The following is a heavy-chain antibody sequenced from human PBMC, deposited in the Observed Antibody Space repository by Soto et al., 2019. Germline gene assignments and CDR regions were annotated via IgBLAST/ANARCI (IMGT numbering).Heavy chain of an antibody. J-gene: IGHJ5*02. Sequence: PGGSLRLSCAASGFTFSSYAMSWVRQAPGKGLEWVSAISGSGGSTYYADSVKGRFTISRDNSKNTLYLQMNSLRAEDTAVYYCAKEGHYDFWSGPRVNWFDPWGQGTLVTVSS. D-gene: IGHD3-3*01. CDR1: GFTFSSYA. V-gene: IGHV3-23*01. CDR2: ISGSGGST. CDR3: AKEGHYDFWSGPRVNWFDP.